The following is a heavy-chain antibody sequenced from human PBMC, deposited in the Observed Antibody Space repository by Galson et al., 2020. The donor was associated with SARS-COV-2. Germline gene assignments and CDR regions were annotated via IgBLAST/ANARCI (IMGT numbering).Heavy chain of an antibody. V-gene: IGHV3-23*01. CDR1: GFTFSSYA. Sequence: GVSLKISCAASGFTFSSYAMSWVRQAPGKGLEWVSAISGSGGSTYYADSVKGRFTISRDNSKNTLYLQMNSLRAEDTAVYYCAKSDEVAGWFDPWGQGTLVTVSS. CDR2: ISGSGGST. D-gene: IGHD5-12*01. CDR3: AKSDEVAGWFDP. J-gene: IGHJ5*02.